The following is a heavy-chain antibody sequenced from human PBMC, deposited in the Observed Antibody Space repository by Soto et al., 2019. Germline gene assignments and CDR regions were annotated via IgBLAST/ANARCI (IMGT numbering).Heavy chain of an antibody. CDR3: ARFQQWLVRKWFDP. V-gene: IGHV3-7*03. J-gene: IGHJ5*02. D-gene: IGHD6-19*01. Sequence: EVQLVESGGGLVQPGGSLRLSCAASGFTFSSYWMSWVRQAPGKGLEWVANIKQDGSEKYYVDSVKGRFTISRDNAKNSLYLQMKSLRAEDTAVYYCARFQQWLVRKWFDPWGQGTLVTVSS. CDR2: IKQDGSEK. CDR1: GFTFSSYW.